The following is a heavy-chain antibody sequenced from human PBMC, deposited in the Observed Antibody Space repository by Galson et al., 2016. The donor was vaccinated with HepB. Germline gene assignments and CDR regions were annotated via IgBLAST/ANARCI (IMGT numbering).Heavy chain of an antibody. D-gene: IGHD3-9*01. J-gene: IGHJ4*02. V-gene: IGHV3-30*18. CDR3: AKNDILAGYSAFDY. CDR2: ISYDGSHK. Sequence: SLRLSCAASGFTFSSYAMHWVRQAPGKGLEWVAVISYDGSHKYYAASVKGRFTISRDNSKNTLPLQMNSLRAEDTAVYYCAKNDILAGYSAFDYWGQGTLVTVSS. CDR1: GFTFSSYA.